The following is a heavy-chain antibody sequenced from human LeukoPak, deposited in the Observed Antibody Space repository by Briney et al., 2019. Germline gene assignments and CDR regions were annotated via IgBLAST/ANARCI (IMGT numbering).Heavy chain of an antibody. J-gene: IGHJ4*02. CDR2: IYYSGST. Sequence: SETLSLTCTVSGGSISSSSYYWGWIRQPPGKGLEWIGNIYYSGSTYYNPSLKSRVTISVDTSKNQFSLKLSSVTAADTAVYYCARHRIRGSFDYWGQGTLVTVSS. CDR1: GGSISSSSYY. CDR3: ARHRIRGSFDY. D-gene: IGHD5-18*01. V-gene: IGHV4-39*01.